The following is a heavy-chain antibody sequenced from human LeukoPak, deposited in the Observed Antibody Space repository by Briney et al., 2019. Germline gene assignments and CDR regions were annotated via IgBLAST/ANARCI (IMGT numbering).Heavy chain of an antibody. V-gene: IGHV4-34*01. CDR3: ARADIVVVPAAMGAYNWFDP. Sequence: SETLSLTCAVYGGSFSGYYWRWLRQPPGKGLEWLGEINHSGSTNYNPSLKSRLTISVDTSKNHFSLKLSSVTAADTAVYYCARADIVVVPAAMGAYNWFDPCGQGTLVTVSS. J-gene: IGHJ5*02. D-gene: IGHD2-2*01. CDR1: GGSFSGYY. CDR2: INHSGST.